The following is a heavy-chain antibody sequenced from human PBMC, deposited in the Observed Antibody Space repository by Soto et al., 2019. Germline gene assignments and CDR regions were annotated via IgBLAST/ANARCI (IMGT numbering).Heavy chain of an antibody. CDR1: GDSITSAGYY. Sequence: QVQLQESGPGLVKPSETLSLTCTVSGDSITSAGYYWSWIRQHPGKGLEWFGYMYHSGTSYYNTSLSSGVTITVDTSKNPFSLKLTSVTAAETAMYSCARYKGDTRLFDPWGRGTLVTVSS. CDR2: MYHSGTS. D-gene: IGHD3-22*01. CDR3: ARYKGDTRLFDP. V-gene: IGHV4-31*03. J-gene: IGHJ5*02.